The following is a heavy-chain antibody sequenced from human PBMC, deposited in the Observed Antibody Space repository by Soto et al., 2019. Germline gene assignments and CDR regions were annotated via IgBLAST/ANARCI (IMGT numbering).Heavy chain of an antibody. D-gene: IGHD1-20*01. V-gene: IGHV3-15*07. Sequence: GEALRLSCAASGLTSSDVGIHWFRQAPGKGLEWVGRIQSKRDGGTTDYAAPVKGRFTISRDDSRSTVSLQMNSLKTDDTAVYYCTTDSRPYNWNDDFDYRGQRALVTVSS. CDR2: IQSKRDGGTT. CDR1: GLTSSDVG. CDR3: TTDSRPYNWNDDFDY. J-gene: IGHJ4*02.